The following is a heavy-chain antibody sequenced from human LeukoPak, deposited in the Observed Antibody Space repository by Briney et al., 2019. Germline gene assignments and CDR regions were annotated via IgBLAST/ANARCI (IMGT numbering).Heavy chain of an antibody. CDR2: INPNSGSN. CDR3: ASPSNYNGLSPYYFDS. V-gene: IGHV1-2*02. D-gene: IGHD2-8*01. Sequence: ASVKVSCKASGYNITSYGISWVRQAPGQGLEWMGWINPNSGSNKYAQRFQGRVIMTRDPSTTTSYMEITSLTSDDTAVYYCASPSNYNGLSPYYFDSWGQGTLVTVSS. CDR1: GYNITSYG. J-gene: IGHJ4*02.